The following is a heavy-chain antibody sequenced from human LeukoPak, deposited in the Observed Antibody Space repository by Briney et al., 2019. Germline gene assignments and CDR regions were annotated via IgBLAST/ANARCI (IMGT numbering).Heavy chain of an antibody. CDR1: GFTFSSYS. J-gene: IGHJ4*02. CDR2: ISSSSSDI. CDR3: AREYDANYYDSSGYYENLDY. D-gene: IGHD3-22*01. Sequence: PGGSLRLSCAASGFTFSSYSMNWVRQAPGKGLEWVSSISSSSSDIYYADSVKGRFTISRDNAKNSLYLQMNSLRAEDTAVYYCAREYDANYYDSSGYYENLDYWGQGTLVTVSS. V-gene: IGHV3-21*01.